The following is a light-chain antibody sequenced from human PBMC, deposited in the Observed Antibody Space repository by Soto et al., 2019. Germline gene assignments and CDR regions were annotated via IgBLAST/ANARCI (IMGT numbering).Light chain of an antibody. CDR1: QSVLYSSNNENS. CDR2: WAS. J-gene: IGKJ1*01. V-gene: IGKV4-1*01. Sequence: DIVMTQSPDSLAVSLGERATINCKSSQSVLYSSNNENSLAWYQQKPGQPPKLLIYWASTRESGVPDRFSGGGSRTDFTLTISSLQAEDVAVYYCQQYYSVPPTFGQGTKVEI. CDR3: QQYYSVPPT.